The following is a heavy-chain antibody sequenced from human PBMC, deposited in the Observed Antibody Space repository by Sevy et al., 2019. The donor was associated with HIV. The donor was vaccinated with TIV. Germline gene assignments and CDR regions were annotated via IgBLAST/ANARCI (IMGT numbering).Heavy chain of an antibody. Sequence: GGSLRLSCAASGFTFSAYNMIWVRRAPGKGLEWVSSISSSSSYIYYADSVKGRFTISRDNAKNSLYLQMNSLRVEDTAVYYCARAAYYCSTTSCYIDYWGQGTLVTVSS. CDR3: ARAAYYCSTTSCYIDY. CDR2: ISSSSSYI. V-gene: IGHV3-21*01. CDR1: GFTFSAYN. D-gene: IGHD2-2*02. J-gene: IGHJ4*02.